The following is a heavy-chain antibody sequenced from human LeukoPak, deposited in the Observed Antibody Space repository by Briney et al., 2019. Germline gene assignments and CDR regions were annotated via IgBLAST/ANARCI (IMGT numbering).Heavy chain of an antibody. CDR2: INPNSGGT. Sequence: ASVKVSCKASGYTFTGYYMHWVRQAPGQGLEWMGWINPNSGGTNYAQKFQGRVTMTRDTSISTAYMELSRLRSDDTAVYYCARLAGRITIFGVVKGTWFDPWGQGTLVTVSS. V-gene: IGHV1-2*02. D-gene: IGHD3-3*01. CDR3: ARLAGRITIFGVVKGTWFDP. J-gene: IGHJ5*02. CDR1: GYTFTGYY.